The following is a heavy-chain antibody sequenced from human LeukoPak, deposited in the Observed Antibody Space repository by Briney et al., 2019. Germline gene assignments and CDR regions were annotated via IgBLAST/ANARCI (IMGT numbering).Heavy chain of an antibody. J-gene: IGHJ4*02. CDR1: GFTVSSNY. CDR3: ARAFTYYYDSSGYYYDY. D-gene: IGHD3-22*01. V-gene: IGHV3-53*04. Sequence: GGSLRLYCAASGFTVSSNYMSWVRQAPGKGLEWVSVIYSGGSTYYADSVKGRFTISRHNSKNTLYLQMNSLRAEDTAVYYCARAFTYYYDSSGYYYDYWGQGTLVTVSS. CDR2: IYSGGST.